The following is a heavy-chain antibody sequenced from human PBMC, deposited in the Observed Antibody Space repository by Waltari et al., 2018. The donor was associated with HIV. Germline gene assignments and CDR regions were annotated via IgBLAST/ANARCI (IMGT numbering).Heavy chain of an antibody. D-gene: IGHD5-18*01. CDR2: INPKTGGT. V-gene: IGHV1-2*06. Sequence: QEQLVQSGAEVKNPGASVKVSCTASGYTFIDYYIHWVRQAPGQGLEWMGRINPKTGGTLYPQAFQGRVIMTRDTSMITAYMDLTSLRADDTALYFCARGYGPNDLRGLFHLWGRGTPVTVSS. J-gene: IGHJ2*01. CDR3: ARGYGPNDLRGLFHL. CDR1: GYTFIDYY.